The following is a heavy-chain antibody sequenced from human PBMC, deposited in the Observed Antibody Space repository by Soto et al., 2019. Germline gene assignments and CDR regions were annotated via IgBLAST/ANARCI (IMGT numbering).Heavy chain of an antibody. CDR1: GYTFSSYT. J-gene: IGHJ1*01. CDR3: ARDPVTAAAGTGYFQH. D-gene: IGHD6-13*01. Sequence: SVKVSCKASGYTFSSYTISWVRQAPGQGLEWMGRIIPILGIANYAQKFQGRVTITADKSTSTAYMELSSLRSEDTAVYYCARDPVTAAAGTGYFQHWGQGTLVTVSS. CDR2: IIPILGIA. V-gene: IGHV1-69*04.